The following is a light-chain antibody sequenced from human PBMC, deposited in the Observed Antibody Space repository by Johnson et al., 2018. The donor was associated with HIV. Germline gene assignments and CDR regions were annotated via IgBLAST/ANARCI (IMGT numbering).Light chain of an antibody. CDR1: SSNIENNY. J-gene: IGLJ1*01. CDR3: GTWDSSLSAYV. V-gene: IGLV1-51*02. CDR2: ENN. Sequence: QSVLTQPPSVSATPGQKVTISCSGSSSNIENNYVSWYQQLPETAPKLLIYENNKRPSGIPDRFSGSKSGTSATLGVTGLQTGDEADYFCGTWDSSLSAYVFGNGTKVTVL.